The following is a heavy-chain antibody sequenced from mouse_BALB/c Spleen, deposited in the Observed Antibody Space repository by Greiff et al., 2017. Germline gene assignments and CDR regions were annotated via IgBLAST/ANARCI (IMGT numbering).Heavy chain of an antibody. V-gene: IGHV2-9*02. D-gene: IGHD2-1*01. CDR3: AIYYVRFAY. J-gene: IGHJ3*01. CDR1: GFSLTSYG. CDR2: IWAGGST. Sequence: QVQLKESGPGLVAPSQSLSITCTVSGFSLTSYGVHWVRQPPGKGLEWLGVIWAGGSTNYNSALMSRLSISKDNSKSQVFLKMHSLQTDDTAMYYCAIYYVRFAYWGQGTLVTVSA.